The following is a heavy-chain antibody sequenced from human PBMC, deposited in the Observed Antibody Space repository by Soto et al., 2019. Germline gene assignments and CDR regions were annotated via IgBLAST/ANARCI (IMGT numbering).Heavy chain of an antibody. CDR2: ISSSSSNI. Sequence: EVQLVDSGGGLVQPGGSLRLSCAASGFTFSTYSMNWVRQAPGKGLEWVSYISSSSSNIYYADSVKGRFTISRDNAKNSLYLQMNSLRAEDTAVYYCARDHDGRSSWFDYWGQGTLVTVSS. J-gene: IGHJ4*02. D-gene: IGHD6-13*01. V-gene: IGHV3-48*01. CDR3: ARDHDGRSSWFDY. CDR1: GFTFSTYS.